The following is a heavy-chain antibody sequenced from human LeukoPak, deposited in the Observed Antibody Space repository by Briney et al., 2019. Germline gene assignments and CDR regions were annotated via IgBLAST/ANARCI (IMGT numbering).Heavy chain of an antibody. CDR2: IYYSGST. J-gene: IGHJ4*02. CDR1: GGSISSYY. Sequence: KSSETLSLTCTVSGGSISSYYWSWIRQPPGKGLEWIGYIYYSGSTNYNPSLKSRVTISVDTSKNQFSLKLSSVTAADTAVYYCARDLGYSSSWYPFDYWGQGTLVTVSS. V-gene: IGHV4-59*01. CDR3: ARDLGYSSSWYPFDY. D-gene: IGHD6-13*01.